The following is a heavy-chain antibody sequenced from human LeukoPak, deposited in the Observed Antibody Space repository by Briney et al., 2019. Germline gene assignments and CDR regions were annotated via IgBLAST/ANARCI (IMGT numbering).Heavy chain of an antibody. V-gene: IGHV4-34*01. CDR2: INHSGST. D-gene: IGHD3-3*01. CDR1: GGSFSGYY. Sequence: SETLSLTCAVYGGSFSGYYWSWIRQPPGKGLEWIGEINHSGSTNYNPSLKSRVTISVDTSKNQFSLKLRSVTAADTAVYYCARGGRPTIFGVVTAPGAFDYWGQGTLVTVSS. CDR3: ARGGRPTIFGVVTAPGAFDY. J-gene: IGHJ4*02.